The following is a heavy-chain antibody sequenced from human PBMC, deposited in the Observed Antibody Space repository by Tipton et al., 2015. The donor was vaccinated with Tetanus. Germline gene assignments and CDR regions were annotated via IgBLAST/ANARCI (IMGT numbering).Heavy chain of an antibody. CDR1: GASTGRSSHY. Sequence: TLSLTCTVSGASTGRSSHYWTWIRQPPGKELEWVGYVYHSGLTNYHPSLKSRLTISVDSSKNQLSPNLRSVITADTAVYYCARANNDYPKKGPFDYWGQGILVTVSS. D-gene: IGHD5-12*01. CDR3: ARANNDYPKKGPFDY. CDR2: VYHSGLT. V-gene: IGHV4-61*01. J-gene: IGHJ4*02.